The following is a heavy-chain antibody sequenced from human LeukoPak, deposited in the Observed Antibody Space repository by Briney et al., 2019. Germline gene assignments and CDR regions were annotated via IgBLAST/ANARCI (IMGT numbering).Heavy chain of an antibody. J-gene: IGHJ4*02. Sequence: PGGSLRLSCAASGFIFSDCYMSWVRQAPGKGLEYIAYISGSGADIIYVDSVKGRFTISRDNTKNSLYLQMDNLRAEDTAVYYCARYARLFDYWGQGTLVTVSS. CDR2: ISGSGADI. CDR1: GFIFSDCY. CDR3: ARYARLFDY. V-gene: IGHV3-11*01.